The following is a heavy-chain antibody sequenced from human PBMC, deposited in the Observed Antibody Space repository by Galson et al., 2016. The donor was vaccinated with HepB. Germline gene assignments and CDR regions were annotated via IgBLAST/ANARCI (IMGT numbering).Heavy chain of an antibody. CDR1: GFRFSVFW. Sequence: LRLSCAVSGFRFSVFWMSWVRQAPGKGLEWVANIRPDGRDSEYVDSDVKGRFTISRDNVKNSLYLQMSRLRSEDTAVYYCAKHGLSAGDYWGQGTLVTVSS. J-gene: IGHJ4*02. D-gene: IGHD3-10*01. CDR3: AKHGLSAGDY. V-gene: IGHV3-7*03. CDR2: IRPDGRDS.